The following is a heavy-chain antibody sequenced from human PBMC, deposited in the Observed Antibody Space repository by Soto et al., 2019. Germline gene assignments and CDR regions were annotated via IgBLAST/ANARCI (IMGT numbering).Heavy chain of an antibody. D-gene: IGHD6-13*01. J-gene: IGHJ3*02. CDR3: ARRIAAAGKGNHDAFDI. CDR1: GYTFTSYA. Sequence: GASVKVSWKASGYTFTSYAMHWVRQAPGQRLEWMGWINAGNGNTKYSQKFQGRVTITRDTSASTAYMELSSLRSEDTAVYYCARRIAAAGKGNHDAFDIWGQGTMVTFSS. V-gene: IGHV1-3*01. CDR2: INAGNGNT.